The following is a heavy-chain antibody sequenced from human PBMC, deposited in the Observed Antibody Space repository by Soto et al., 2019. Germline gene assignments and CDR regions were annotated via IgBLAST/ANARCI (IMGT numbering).Heavy chain of an antibody. J-gene: IGHJ4*02. V-gene: IGHV3-30*18. CDR2: ISYDGSNK. Sequence: GGSLRLSCAASGFTFSSYGMHWVRQAPGKGLEWVAVISYDGSNKYYADSVKGRFTISRDNSKNTLYLQMNSLRAEDTAVYYCAKDLGPAAGTTYYFDYWGQGTLVTVSS. CDR3: AKDLGPAAGTTYYFDY. D-gene: IGHD6-13*01. CDR1: GFTFSSYG.